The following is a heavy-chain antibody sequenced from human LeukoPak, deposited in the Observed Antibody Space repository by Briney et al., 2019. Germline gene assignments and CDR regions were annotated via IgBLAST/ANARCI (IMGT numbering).Heavy chain of an antibody. J-gene: IGHJ6*02. D-gene: IGHD3-16*01. CDR2: ISAYNGNT. CDR3: ARRVGGYYYYYGMDV. V-gene: IGHV1-18*01. CDR1: GYTFTSYG. Sequence: ASVKVSCKASGYTFTSYGISWVRQAPGQGLEWMGWISAYNGNTNYAQKLQGRVTMTTDTSTSTAYMELRSLRSDDTAVYYCARRVGGYYYYYGMDVWGQGTTVTVS.